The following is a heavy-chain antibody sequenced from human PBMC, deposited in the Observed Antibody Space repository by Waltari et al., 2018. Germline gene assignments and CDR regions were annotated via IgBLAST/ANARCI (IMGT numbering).Heavy chain of an antibody. J-gene: IGHJ4*02. Sequence: EVQLVESGGGLVKPGGSLRLSCAASGFTFSRYSMNWGRQAPGKGLEWVSSIRSSSSYICYADSVKGRFTISRDNAKNSLYLQMNSLRAEDTAVYDCAREGKSSSSWAADYWGQGTLVTVSS. CDR3: AREGKSSSSWAADY. V-gene: IGHV3-21*01. CDR2: IRSSSSYI. D-gene: IGHD6-6*01. CDR1: GFTFSRYS.